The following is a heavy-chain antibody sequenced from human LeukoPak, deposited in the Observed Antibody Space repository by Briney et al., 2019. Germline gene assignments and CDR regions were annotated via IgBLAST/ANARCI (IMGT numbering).Heavy chain of an antibody. J-gene: IGHJ6*04. V-gene: IGHV4-59*01. CDR1: GGSINSYH. CDR3: ARGVRFFHYGMDV. Sequence: PSETLSLTCIVSGGSINSYHWSWIRQPPGKGLEWIGYIYYSGSTNYNPSLKSRVTISADTSKNQFSLKLSSVTAADTAVYYCARGVRFFHYGMDVWGTGTTVTVSS. CDR2: IYYSGST. D-gene: IGHD3-3*01.